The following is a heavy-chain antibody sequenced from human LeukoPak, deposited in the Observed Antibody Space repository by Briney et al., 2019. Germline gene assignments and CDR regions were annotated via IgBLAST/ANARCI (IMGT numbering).Heavy chain of an antibody. Sequence: SETVSLTCSVSGDSVSRSDSYWDWIRQPPGKGLEWIGTIYYSGRTYYSPSLKSRVTMSVDPSNNQFSLNLRSVIAADTALYYYARRRYYDGSGYLEWGQGTLLSVSS. J-gene: IGHJ1*01. CDR2: IYYSGRT. CDR1: GDSVSRSDSY. D-gene: IGHD3-22*01. V-gene: IGHV4-39*01. CDR3: ARRRYYDGSGYLE.